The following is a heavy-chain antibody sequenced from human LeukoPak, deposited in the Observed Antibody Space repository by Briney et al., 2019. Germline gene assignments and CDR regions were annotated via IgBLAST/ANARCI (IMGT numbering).Heavy chain of an antibody. CDR3: AREDYGDYVVDY. CDR2: IWYDGSNK. J-gene: IGHJ4*02. D-gene: IGHD4-17*01. Sequence: GRSLRLSCAASGFTFSSYGMHWVRQAPGKGLEWVAVIWYDGSNKYYADSVKGRFTISRDNSKNTLYLQMNSLRAEDTAVYYCAREDYGDYVVDYWGQGTLVTVSS. CDR1: GFTFSSYG. V-gene: IGHV3-33*01.